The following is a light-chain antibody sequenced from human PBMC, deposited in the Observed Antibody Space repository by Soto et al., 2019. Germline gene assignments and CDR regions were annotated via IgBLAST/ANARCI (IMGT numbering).Light chain of an antibody. CDR3: QQRSNWPPKIT. CDR1: QTISNNY. Sequence: EIVLTQSPGTLSLSPGDRAALSCRASQTISNNYVAWYQRRPGQPPTLLISGASSRATGIPARFSGSGSGTDFTLTISSLEPEDFAVYYCQQRSNWPPKITFGQGTRLEIK. V-gene: IGKV3D-20*02. CDR2: GAS. J-gene: IGKJ5*01.